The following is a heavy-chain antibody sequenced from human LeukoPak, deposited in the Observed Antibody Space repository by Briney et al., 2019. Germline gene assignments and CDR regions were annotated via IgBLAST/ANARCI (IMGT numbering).Heavy chain of an antibody. CDR2: IYPGDSDT. Sequence: GESLKISCKGSGYIFTNYWIGWVRQMPGKGPEWMGIIYPGDSDTRYSPAFEGQVTISADKSINTAYLQWSSLKASDTAMYYCALRVGRDDYKGWDPGTMVTVSS. CDR3: ALRVGRDDYKG. V-gene: IGHV5-51*01. J-gene: IGHJ3*01. CDR1: GYIFTNYW. D-gene: IGHD5-24*01.